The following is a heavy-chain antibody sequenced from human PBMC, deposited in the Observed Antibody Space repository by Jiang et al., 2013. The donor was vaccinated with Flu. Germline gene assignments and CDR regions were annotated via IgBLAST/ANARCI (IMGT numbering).Heavy chain of an antibody. CDR2: IDSKSGGT. D-gene: IGHD2-15*01. CDR3: ARAYCSTGSCYLYFDH. CDR1: GYTFTGYF. V-gene: IGHV1-2*02. Sequence: VQLVESGAEVKKPGASVKVSCKASGYTFTGYFLHWLRQAPGQGLEWMGWIDSKSGGTKYAEKFQGGVTMTRDTSTSTAHLEMRGLTSDDTAVYYCARAYCSTGSCYLYFDHWGQGTLVTVSS. J-gene: IGHJ4*02.